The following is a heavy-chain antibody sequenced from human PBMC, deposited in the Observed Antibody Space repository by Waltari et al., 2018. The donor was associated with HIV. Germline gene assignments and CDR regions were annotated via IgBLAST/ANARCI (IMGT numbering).Heavy chain of an antibody. V-gene: IGHV1-2*02. CDR2: INQNSGNT. CDR3: ARDGVGDAAFDY. J-gene: IGHJ4*02. Sequence: QVQLLQSGPEVRKPGASVKVSCRASGYNFTGYYMHWVRQAPGQGLEGMGWINQNSGNTHLAQKFKGKVTMTMVTSIRTAYLEMRRLKSDDTAIYYCARDGVGDAAFDYWGQGTLVTVS. CDR1: GYNFTGYY. D-gene: IGHD1-26*01.